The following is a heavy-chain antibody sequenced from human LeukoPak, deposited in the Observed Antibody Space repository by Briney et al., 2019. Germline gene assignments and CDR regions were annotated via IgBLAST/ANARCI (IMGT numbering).Heavy chain of an antibody. CDR1: GYTFSNYY. D-gene: IGHD3-22*01. V-gene: IGHV1-46*01. CDR3: ARQEDSSGYYYYY. Sequence: ASVKVSCKASGYTFSNYYMHWVRQAPGQGLEWMGIINPSGGYTTYAQKFQGRVTMTRDTSTSTVSMELSSLRPEDTAVYFCARQEDSSGYYYYYWGQGTLVTVSS. J-gene: IGHJ4*02. CDR2: INPSGGYT.